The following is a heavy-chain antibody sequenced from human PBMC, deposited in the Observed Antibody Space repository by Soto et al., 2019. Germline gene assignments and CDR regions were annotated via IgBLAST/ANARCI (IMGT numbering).Heavy chain of an antibody. CDR1: GGSISSGGYY. D-gene: IGHD5-18*01. CDR3: ARDHAYIYGVDWFDP. J-gene: IGHJ5*02. Sequence: QVQLQESGPGLVKPSQTLSLTCTVSGGSISSGGYYWSWIRQHPGKGLEGVGYIYYSGSTYYNPSLKSRVTISVDTSKNQFSLKLISVTAADTAVYYCARDHAYIYGVDWFDPWGQVTLVTVSS. V-gene: IGHV4-31*03. CDR2: IYYSGST.